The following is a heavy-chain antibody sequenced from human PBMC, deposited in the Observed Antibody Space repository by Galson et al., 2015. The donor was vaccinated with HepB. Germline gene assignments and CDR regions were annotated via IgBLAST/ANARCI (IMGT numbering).Heavy chain of an antibody. CDR3: ARAAAFCSSTSCYTEAMDV. V-gene: IGHV1-2*02. Sequence: SVKVSCKASGYTFTGYYIHWVRQATGQGLAWMGWINPNSGGTNYAQKFQGRVTMTRDTSITTAYMELSRLRSDDTAVYYCARAAAFCSSTSCYTEAMDVWGRGSPVTVSS. D-gene: IGHD2-2*02. CDR2: INPNSGGT. J-gene: IGHJ6*02. CDR1: GYTFTGYY.